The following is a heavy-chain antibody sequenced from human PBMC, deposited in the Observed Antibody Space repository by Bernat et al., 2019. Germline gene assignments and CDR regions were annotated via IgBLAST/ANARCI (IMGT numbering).Heavy chain of an antibody. CDR1: GFTFTSYY. Sequence: EVQLLESGGDLVQPGGSLRLSCAASGFTFTSYYMTWVRQAPGKGLEWVSDISGSGGSTNYADSVKGRFTISRDNSKNTLFLQMHSLGAEDTAVYYFAATGGYSFSYFDYWGQGTLVTVSS. CDR2: ISGSGGST. CDR3: AATGGYSFSYFDY. V-gene: IGHV3-23*01. J-gene: IGHJ4*02. D-gene: IGHD5-18*01.